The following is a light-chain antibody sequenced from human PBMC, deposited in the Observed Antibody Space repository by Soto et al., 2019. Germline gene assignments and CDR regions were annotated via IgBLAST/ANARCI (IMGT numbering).Light chain of an antibody. CDR3: QQYYNWPCT. J-gene: IGKJ1*01. V-gene: IGKV3-15*01. CDR1: QSVSSS. CDR2: GAS. Sequence: EIVLTQSPGTLSVSPGERATLSCRASQSVSSSYLAWYQQKPGQAPRLLIFGASARPTGIPARISGSGSGTEFTLTISSLRSEDFAVYFCQQYYNWPCTFGQGTKVEIK.